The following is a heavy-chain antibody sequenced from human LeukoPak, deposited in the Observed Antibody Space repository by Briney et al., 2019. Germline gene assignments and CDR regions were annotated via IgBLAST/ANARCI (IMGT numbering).Heavy chain of an antibody. Sequence: ASVKVSCKASGYTFTSYGISWVRQAPGQGLEWMGWISAYNGNTNYAQKFQGRVTMTRDTSISTAYMELSRLRSDDTAVYYCARGDGGYFDYWGQGTLVTVSS. V-gene: IGHV1-18*01. D-gene: IGHD2-15*01. CDR2: ISAYNGNT. J-gene: IGHJ4*02. CDR3: ARGDGGYFDY. CDR1: GYTFTSYG.